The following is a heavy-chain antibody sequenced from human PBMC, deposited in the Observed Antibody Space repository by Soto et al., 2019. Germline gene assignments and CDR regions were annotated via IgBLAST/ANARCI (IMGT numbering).Heavy chain of an antibody. V-gene: IGHV3-30*18. Sequence: QVQLVESGGGVVQPGRSLRLSCAASGFTFSSYGMHWVRQAPGKGLEWVAVISYDGSNKYYADSVKGRFTISRDNSKNTLYLQMNSLRAEDTAVYYCANLMAGGQGVLSDYWGQGTLVTVSS. CDR3: ANLMAGGQGVLSDY. CDR1: GFTFSSYG. D-gene: IGHD1-26*01. J-gene: IGHJ4*02. CDR2: ISYDGSNK.